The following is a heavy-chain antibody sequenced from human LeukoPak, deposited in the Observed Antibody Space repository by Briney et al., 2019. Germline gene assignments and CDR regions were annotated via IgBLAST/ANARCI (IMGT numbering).Heavy chain of an antibody. J-gene: IGHJ4*02. D-gene: IGHD7-27*01. CDR1: GGTFSSYA. CDR3: ARDPGLGIVRDYFDY. V-gene: IGHV1-69*04. Sequence: GASVKVSCKASGGTFSSYAISWVRQAPGQGLEWMGRIIPILGIANYAQKFQGRVTITADKSTSTAYMELSSLRSEDTAVYYCARDPGLGIVRDYFDYWGQGTLVTVSS. CDR2: IIPILGIA.